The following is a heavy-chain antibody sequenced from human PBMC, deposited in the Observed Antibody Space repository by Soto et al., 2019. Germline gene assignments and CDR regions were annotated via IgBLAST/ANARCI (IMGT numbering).Heavy chain of an antibody. D-gene: IGHD6-6*01. J-gene: IGHJ5*02. V-gene: IGHV4-31*11. CDR1: GGSIISASYS. CDR2: IYSSGST. Sequence: QVQLQESGPRLVKPYQTLSLSCAVSGGSIISASYSWNWIRQSPGRGLEWIGHIYSSGSTYCNPSLKSRVSISVDTSNNQFSLKLTSVTAADTAVYFCAREDAARIERWFDAWGQGILVTVSS. CDR3: AREDAARIERWFDA.